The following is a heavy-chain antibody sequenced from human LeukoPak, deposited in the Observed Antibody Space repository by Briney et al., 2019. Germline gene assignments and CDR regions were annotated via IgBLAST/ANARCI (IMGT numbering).Heavy chain of an antibody. J-gene: IGHJ4*02. Sequence: GGSLRLSCAASGFTFSSYAMSWVRQAPGKGLEWVSAISGSGGSTYYADSVKGRFTIPRDNSKNTLYLQMNSLRAEDTAVYYCALASMVQGVTFDYWGQGTLVTVSS. D-gene: IGHD3-10*01. CDR2: ISGSGGST. V-gene: IGHV3-23*01. CDR1: GFTFSSYA. CDR3: ALASMVQGVTFDY.